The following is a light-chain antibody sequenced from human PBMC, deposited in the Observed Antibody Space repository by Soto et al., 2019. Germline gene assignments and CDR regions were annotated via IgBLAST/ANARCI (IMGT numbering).Light chain of an antibody. CDR3: QQYNSYSPT. Sequence: ESVLTQSPGILSLSPGERATLSCRASQSLTSSYLAWYQQKPGQAPRLLIYAASRRATGIPDRFSGSGSGTDFTLTISGLQPGDSATYYCQQYNSYSPTFGQGTKVDIK. V-gene: IGKV3-20*01. CDR2: AAS. CDR1: QSLTSSY. J-gene: IGKJ1*01.